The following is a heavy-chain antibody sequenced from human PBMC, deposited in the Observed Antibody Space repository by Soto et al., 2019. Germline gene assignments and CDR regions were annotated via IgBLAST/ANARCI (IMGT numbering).Heavy chain of an antibody. Sequence: EVQLVESGGGLVQPGGSLRLSCAASGFTFSSYSMKWVRQAPGKGLEWVSYISSSSSTIYYADSVKGRFTIPRDNAKNSLFLQKNSLRDEGTAVYYCAREGGLVINSRLGYWAQGTLVTVSS. CDR2: ISSSSSTI. CDR1: GFTFSSYS. J-gene: IGHJ4*01. V-gene: IGHV3-48*02. CDR3: AREGGLVINSRLGY. D-gene: IGHD3-3*01.